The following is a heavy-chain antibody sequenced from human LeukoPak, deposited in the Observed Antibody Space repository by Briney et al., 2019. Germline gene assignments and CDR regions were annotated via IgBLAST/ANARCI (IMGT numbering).Heavy chain of an antibody. CDR3: ARDCSGGSCYGAFDI. Sequence: PSETLSLTCTVSGASIRSGDYYWSWIRQPPGKGLEWIEYIYDSGSTYYNPSLKSRITISVDTSENRFSLKLSSVTATDTAVYYCARDCSGGSCYGAFDIWGQGTMVTVSS. D-gene: IGHD2-15*01. V-gene: IGHV4-30-4*01. CDR1: GASIRSGDYY. J-gene: IGHJ3*02. CDR2: IYDSGST.